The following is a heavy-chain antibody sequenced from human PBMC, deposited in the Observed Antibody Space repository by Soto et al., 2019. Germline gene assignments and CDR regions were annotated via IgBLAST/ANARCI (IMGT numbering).Heavy chain of an antibody. D-gene: IGHD3-16*01. CDR2: ISPYTGNT. V-gene: IGHV1-18*01. Sequence: QVQLVQSGDEVKKPGASVKVSCKASGYIFVNYGIAWVRQAPGQGLEWMGWISPYTGNTHSATKVQGRLTMTTDTATSTAYMDQGSLTSDDTAVYYCVMVDNYVTPTPQDAWGQGTTVTVSS. J-gene: IGHJ6*02. CDR3: VMVDNYVTPTPQDA. CDR1: GYIFVNYG.